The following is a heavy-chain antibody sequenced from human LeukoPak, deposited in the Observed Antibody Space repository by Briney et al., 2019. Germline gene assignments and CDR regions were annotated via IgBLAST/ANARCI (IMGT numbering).Heavy chain of an antibody. V-gene: IGHV4-34*01. D-gene: IGHD6-13*01. CDR2: INHSGST. J-gene: IGHJ5*02. CDR1: GGSFSGYY. CDR3: ARARIAAAGSPYNWFDP. Sequence: SETLSLTCAVYGGSFSGYYWSWIRQPPGKGLEWIGEINHSGSTNYNPSLKSRVTISVDTSKNQFSLKLSSVTAADTAVYYCARARIAAAGSPYNWFDPWGQGTLVTVSS.